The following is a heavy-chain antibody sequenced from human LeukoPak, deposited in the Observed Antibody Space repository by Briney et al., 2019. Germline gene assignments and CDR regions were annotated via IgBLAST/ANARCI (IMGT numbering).Heavy chain of an antibody. Sequence: GASVKVSCKASGYTFTSYAMHWVRQAPGQGLEGRGWINAGNGNTKYSHKFQGLVTITTDTSATPAYMALSSLRSQDTAVYYCARDRPPLYSSSRYVGSFDPWGQGTLVTVSS. J-gene: IGHJ5*02. CDR2: INAGNGNT. CDR3: ARDRPPLYSSSRYVGSFDP. CDR1: GYTFTSYA. V-gene: IGHV1-3*01. D-gene: IGHD6-13*01.